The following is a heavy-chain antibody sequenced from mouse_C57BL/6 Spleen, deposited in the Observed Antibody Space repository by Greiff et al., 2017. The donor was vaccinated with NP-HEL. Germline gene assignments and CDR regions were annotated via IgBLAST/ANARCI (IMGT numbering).Heavy chain of an antibody. V-gene: IGHV1-55*01. CDR3: ARDEGSGLAWFAY. J-gene: IGHJ3*01. CDR2: IYPGSGST. Sequence: VQLQQSGAELVKPGASVKMSCKASGYTFTSYWITWVKQRPGQGLEWIGDIYPGSGSTNYNEKFKSKATLTVDTSSSTAYVQLSSLTSEDSAVYYCARDEGSGLAWFAYWGQGTLVTVSA. D-gene: IGHD3-2*02. CDR1: GYTFTSYW.